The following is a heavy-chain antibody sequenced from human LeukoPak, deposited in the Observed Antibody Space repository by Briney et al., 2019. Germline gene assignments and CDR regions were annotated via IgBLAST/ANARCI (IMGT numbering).Heavy chain of an antibody. D-gene: IGHD3-22*01. Sequence: GASVKVSCKASGYTFTNYYMHWVRQAPGQGLEWMGIINPTHGTTTYAQKFQGRVAMTRDTSTRTVYMELNSLRSEDTALYYCARGDVYDSSVYNWFDTWGQGTLVIVSS. CDR1: GYTFTNYY. V-gene: IGHV1-46*01. J-gene: IGHJ5*02. CDR3: ARGDVYDSSVYNWFDT. CDR2: INPTHGTT.